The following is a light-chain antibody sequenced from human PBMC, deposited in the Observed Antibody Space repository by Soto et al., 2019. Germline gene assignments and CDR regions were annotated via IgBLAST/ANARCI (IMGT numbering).Light chain of an antibody. CDR3: QQYGSWT. J-gene: IGKJ1*01. CDR2: KAS. Sequence: DIQLTQSPSTLSASVGDRATITCRASQSISSWLAWYQQKPGKAPKLLVYKASSLESGVPSRFSGSGSGTEFTLTISTLQPDDFATYYCQQYGSWTFGQGTKVEI. V-gene: IGKV1-5*03. CDR1: QSISSW.